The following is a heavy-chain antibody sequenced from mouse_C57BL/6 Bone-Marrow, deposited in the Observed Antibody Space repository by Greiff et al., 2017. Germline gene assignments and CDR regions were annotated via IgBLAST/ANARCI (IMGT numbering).Heavy chain of an antibody. J-gene: IGHJ3*01. V-gene: IGHV1-74*01. CDR3: AVWRPWFAY. CDR2: IHPSASDT. CDR1: GYTFTSYW. Sequence: QVQLKQPGAELVKPGASVKVSCKASGYTFTSYWMHWVKQRPGQGLEWIGRIHPSASDTNYNQKFKGKATLTVDKSSSTAYMQLSSLTSEDSAVYYCAVWRPWFAYWGQGTLVTVSA.